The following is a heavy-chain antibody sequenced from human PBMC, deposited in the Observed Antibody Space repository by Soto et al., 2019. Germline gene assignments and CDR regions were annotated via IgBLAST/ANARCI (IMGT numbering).Heavy chain of an antibody. J-gene: IGHJ4*02. CDR1: GFTFSSYA. D-gene: IGHD3-16*01. V-gene: IGHV3-30-3*01. Sequence: QVQLVESGGGVVQPGRSLRLSCAASGFTFSSYAMHWVRQAPGKGLEWVAVISYDGSNKYYADSVKGRFTISRDNSKNTLYRQMNSLRAEDTAVYYCARAGPGRRSGGTDYWGQGTLVTVSS. CDR2: ISYDGSNK. CDR3: ARAGPGRRSGGTDY.